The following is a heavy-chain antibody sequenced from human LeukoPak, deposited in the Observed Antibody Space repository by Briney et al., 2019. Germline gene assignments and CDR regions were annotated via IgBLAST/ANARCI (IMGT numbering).Heavy chain of an antibody. D-gene: IGHD3-3*01. V-gene: IGHV3-21*01. CDR3: ARMHLFGVVNYNYYYMDV. CDR1: AFTFSAYS. Sequence: GGSLRLSCAASAFTFSAYSMTWVRQAPGKGLGWVASVGSGGAYIYYADSVKGRFTISRDNAKNSLFLQMNSLRVEDTALYYCARMHLFGVVNYNYYYMDVWGKGTPVTVSS. CDR2: VGSGGAYI. J-gene: IGHJ6*03.